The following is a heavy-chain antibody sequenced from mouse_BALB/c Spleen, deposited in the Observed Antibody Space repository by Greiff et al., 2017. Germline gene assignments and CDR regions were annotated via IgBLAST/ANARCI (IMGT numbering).Heavy chain of an antibody. D-gene: IGHD2-4*01. V-gene: IGHV5-12-2*01. CDR2: ISNGGGST. CDR1: GFTFSSYT. Sequence: EVKLVESGGGLVQPGGSLKLSCAASGFTFSSYTMSWVRQTPEKRLEWVAYISNGGGSTYYPDTVKGRFTISRDNAKNTLYLQMSSLKSEDTAMYYCAREDDSWFAYWGQGTLVTVSA. J-gene: IGHJ3*01. CDR3: AREDDSWFAY.